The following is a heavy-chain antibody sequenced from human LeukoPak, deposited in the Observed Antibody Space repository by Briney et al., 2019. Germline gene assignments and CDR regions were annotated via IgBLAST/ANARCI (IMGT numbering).Heavy chain of an antibody. Sequence: GGSLRLSCAASGFTVSSNYMSWVRQAPGKGLEWVSAISGSGGSTYYADSVKGRFTISRDNSKNTLYLQMNSLRAEDTAVYYCAKPRGYCSSTSCYANYYYYYGMDVWGKGTTVTVSS. CDR2: ISGSGGST. V-gene: IGHV3-23*01. CDR1: GFTVSSNY. CDR3: AKPRGYCSSTSCYANYYYYYGMDV. J-gene: IGHJ6*04. D-gene: IGHD2-2*01.